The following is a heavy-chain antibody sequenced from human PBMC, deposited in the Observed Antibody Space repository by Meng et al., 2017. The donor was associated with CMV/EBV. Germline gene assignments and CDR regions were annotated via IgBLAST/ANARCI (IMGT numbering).Heavy chain of an antibody. CDR3: ARASVNIGYCSSTSCYLYYYYGMDV. D-gene: IGHD2-2*01. Sequence: ASVKVSCKASGYTFTSYAMHWVRQAPGQRLEWMGWSNAGNGNTKYSQEFQGRVTITRDTSASTAYMELSSLRSEDTAVYYCARASVNIGYCSSTSCYLYYYYGMDVWGQGTTVTVSS. CDR1: GYTFTSYA. J-gene: IGHJ6*02. V-gene: IGHV1-3*02. CDR2: SNAGNGNT.